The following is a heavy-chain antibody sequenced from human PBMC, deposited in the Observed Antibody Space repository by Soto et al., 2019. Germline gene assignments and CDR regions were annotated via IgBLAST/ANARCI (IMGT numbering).Heavy chain of an antibody. CDR3: ARGYGDYVFDY. CDR2: IYYSGTT. CDR1: GGSINSYY. V-gene: IGHV4-59*01. J-gene: IGHJ4*02. Sequence: SETLSLTCTVSGGSINSYYWSWIRQPPGKALEWIGYIYYSGTTNYNPSLKSRVTISVDTSKNQFSLKLSSVTAADTAVYYCARGYGDYVFDYWGQGTLVTVSS. D-gene: IGHD4-17*01.